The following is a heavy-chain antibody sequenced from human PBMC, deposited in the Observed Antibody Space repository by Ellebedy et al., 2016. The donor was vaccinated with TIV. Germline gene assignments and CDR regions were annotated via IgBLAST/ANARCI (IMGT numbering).Heavy chain of an antibody. CDR2: IKEDGRRT. CDR3: ATDKVCFTFDI. CDR1: GFTFSIYW. V-gene: IGHV3-7*01. J-gene: IGHJ3*02. Sequence: PGGSLRLSCAASGFTFSIYWMNWVRQAPGKGLEWVANIKEDGRRTSYVDSVKGRFTISRDNAKNSLYLQLNSLRVDDTAMYYCATDKVCFTFDIWGRGTMVTVSS.